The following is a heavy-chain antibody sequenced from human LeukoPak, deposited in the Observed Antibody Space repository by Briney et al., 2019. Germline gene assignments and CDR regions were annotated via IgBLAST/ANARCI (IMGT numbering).Heavy chain of an antibody. CDR3: ARQGGGIAAAGAYFDY. D-gene: IGHD6-13*01. V-gene: IGHV4-59*05. J-gene: IGHJ4*02. CDR2: IYYSGST. Sequence: PSETLSLTCTVSGGSISSYYWSWIRQPPGKGLEWIGSIYYSGSTYYNPSLKSRVTISVDTSKNQFSLKLSSVTAADTAVYYCARQGGGIAAAGAYFDYWGQGTLVTVSS. CDR1: GGSISSYY.